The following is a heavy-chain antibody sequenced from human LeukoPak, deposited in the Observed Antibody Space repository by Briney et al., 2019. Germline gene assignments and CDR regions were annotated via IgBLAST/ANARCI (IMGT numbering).Heavy chain of an antibody. Sequence: ASVTVSYMDSSYTFTRYGISWVRQAPGQGLEWMGWISGSNGNTNYAQKFQGRVSMTADTSTSTAYMELRSLRSDDTAVYYCASSAAGDIVVVPAAALQHWGQGTLVTVSS. J-gene: IGHJ1*01. D-gene: IGHD2-2*01. V-gene: IGHV1-18*01. CDR2: ISGSNGNT. CDR1: SYTFTRYG. CDR3: ASSAAGDIVVVPAAALQH.